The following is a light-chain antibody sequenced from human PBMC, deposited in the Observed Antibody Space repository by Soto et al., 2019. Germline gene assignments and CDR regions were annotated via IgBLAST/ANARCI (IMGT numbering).Light chain of an antibody. V-gene: IGKV3-15*01. J-gene: IGKJ1*01. CDR2: GAS. Sequence: EIVITQSASTLSVSPGERTTLSCRASQSVSRILAWYQQKPGQAPRLLIYGASTRATGIPVRFSGSGSGTEFTLTISSLQSEDFAVYYCQQYDKWPPTFGQGTKVDIK. CDR1: QSVSRI. CDR3: QQYDKWPPT.